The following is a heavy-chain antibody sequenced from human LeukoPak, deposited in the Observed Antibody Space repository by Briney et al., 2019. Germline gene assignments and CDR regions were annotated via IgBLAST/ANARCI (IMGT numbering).Heavy chain of an antibody. J-gene: IGHJ4*02. CDR3: AKQGSSGSYPYYFDY. V-gene: IGHV3-23*01. CDR1: GFIFDRYG. CDR2: ISDSGSRT. D-gene: IGHD3-22*01. Sequence: GGSLRLSCAASGFIFDRYGMTWVRQAPGEGLKWVSSISDSGSRTYYADSVKGRLTVSRDNSKNTVYVQMNSLRAEDTAIYYCAKQGSSGSYPYYFDYWGQGTLVTVSS.